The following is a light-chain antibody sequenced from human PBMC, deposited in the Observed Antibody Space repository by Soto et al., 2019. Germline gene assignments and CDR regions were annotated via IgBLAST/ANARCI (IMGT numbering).Light chain of an antibody. V-gene: IGKV1D-13*01. CDR2: DAS. CDR1: QAISSA. J-gene: IGKJ5*01. CDR3: QQYNNWPIT. Sequence: ANQLTQSPSSLSASVGDRVTITCRASQAISSALAWYQQKPGKPPKLLIYDASTLQSGVPSRFSGTASGTDFTLTISSLQSEDFEIYYCQQYNNWPITFGQGTRLEIK.